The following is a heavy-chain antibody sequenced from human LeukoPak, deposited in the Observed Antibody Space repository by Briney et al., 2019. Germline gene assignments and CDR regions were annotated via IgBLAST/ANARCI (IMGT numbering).Heavy chain of an antibody. Sequence: SETLSLTCTVSGGSISSYYWTWIRQPAGKGLEWIGRIYTSGSTNYNPSLKSRVAMSVDTSKDQFSLKLSSVTAADTAVYYCARLSADSSSSRGFDYWGQGTLVTVSS. CDR3: ARLSADSSSSRGFDY. V-gene: IGHV4-4*07. D-gene: IGHD2-2*01. CDR2: IYTSGST. J-gene: IGHJ4*02. CDR1: GGSISSYY.